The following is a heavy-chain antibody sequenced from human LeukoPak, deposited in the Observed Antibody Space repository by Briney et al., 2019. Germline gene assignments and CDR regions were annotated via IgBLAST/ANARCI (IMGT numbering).Heavy chain of an antibody. J-gene: IGHJ4*02. V-gene: IGHV3-23*01. CDR2: ISGSGGST. D-gene: IGHD6-13*01. Sequence: PGGSLRLSCAASGFTFDDYTMHWVRQAPGKGLEWVSAISGSGGSTYYADSVKGRFTISRDNSKNTLYLQMNSLRAEDTAVYYCAKDPNSSSWYTLAGYWGQGTLVTVSS. CDR1: GFTFDDYT. CDR3: AKDPNSSSWYTLAGY.